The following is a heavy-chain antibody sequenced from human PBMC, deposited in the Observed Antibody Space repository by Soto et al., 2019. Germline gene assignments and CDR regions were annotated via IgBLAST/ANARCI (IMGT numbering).Heavy chain of an antibody. CDR1: GFPFSNYA. CDR3: ARGAVGDYFDY. V-gene: IGHV3-30-3*01. CDR2: ILSDGSKK. J-gene: IGHJ4*02. Sequence: QVQLVESGGGVVQPRRSLRLSCEASGFPFSNYALHWVRQAPGKGLEWVAVILSDGSKKYYADSVKDRLTISRDNSKDTLYLQLSSLRAEDTAVYYCARGAVGDYFDYWGQGTLVTVSS. D-gene: IGHD3-16*01.